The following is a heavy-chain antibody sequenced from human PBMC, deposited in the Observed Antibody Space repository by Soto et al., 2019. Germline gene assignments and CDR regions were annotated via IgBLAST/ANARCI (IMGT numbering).Heavy chain of an antibody. V-gene: IGHV4-59*01. CDR3: ARDLWGYCGTDCYPLDV. CDR1: GGSISRYY. D-gene: IGHD2-21*02. CDR2: LYNAGST. Sequence: QVRLQESGPGLVKPSETLSLTCTVSGGSISRYYWSWIRQPPGKGLEWIGYLYNAGSTIYNPSLKRRVTISVDMSQNQFSLNLNYVPAADTAVYYCARDLWGYCGTDCYPLDVWGQGTTVTVSS. J-gene: IGHJ6*02.